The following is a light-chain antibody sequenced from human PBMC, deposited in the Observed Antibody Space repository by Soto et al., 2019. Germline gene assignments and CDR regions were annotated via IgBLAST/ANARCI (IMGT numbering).Light chain of an antibody. V-gene: IGKV1-33*01. Sequence: DIKMTQSASSLSASVGDRVTITCQASQVIRNYLNWYRQKPGKAPELLIYDISTLEIGVPSRFGGSGSGTDFTFTRTGLQPEDIGTYFCQQYEELPYTFGQGTKLEI. CDR3: QQYEELPYT. CDR1: QVIRNY. CDR2: DIS. J-gene: IGKJ2*01.